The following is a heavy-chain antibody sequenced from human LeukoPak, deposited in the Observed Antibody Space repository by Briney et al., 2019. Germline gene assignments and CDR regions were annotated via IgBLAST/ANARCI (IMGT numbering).Heavy chain of an antibody. D-gene: IGHD6-19*01. CDR1: GYSISSGYY. J-gene: IGHJ3*02. Sequence: SETLSLTCTVSGYSISSGYYWGWIRQPPGKGLEWIGSIYHSGSTYYNPSLKSRVTISVDTPKNQFSLKLSSVTAADTAVYYCARYFSGGWLRTQGAFDIWGQGTMVTVSS. CDR3: ARYFSGGWLRTQGAFDI. V-gene: IGHV4-38-2*02. CDR2: IYHSGST.